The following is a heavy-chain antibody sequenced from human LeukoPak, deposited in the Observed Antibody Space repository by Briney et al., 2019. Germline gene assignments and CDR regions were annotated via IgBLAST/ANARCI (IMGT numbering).Heavy chain of an antibody. CDR1: GGSFSGYY. CDR3: ARDFRWFGEFQVDP. CDR2: INHSGST. D-gene: IGHD3-10*01. V-gene: IGHV4-34*01. J-gene: IGHJ5*02. Sequence: PSETLSLTCAVYGGSFSGYYWSWIRQPPGKGLEWIGEINHSGSTYYNPSLKSRVTISVDTSKNQFSLKLSSVTAADTAVYYCARDFRWFGEFQVDPWGQGTLVTVSS.